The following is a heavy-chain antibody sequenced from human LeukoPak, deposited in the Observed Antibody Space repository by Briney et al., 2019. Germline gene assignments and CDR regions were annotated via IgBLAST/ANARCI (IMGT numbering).Heavy chain of an antibody. Sequence: GGSLRLSCVTSGFSFDNYGMSWVRRAPGKGLEWISYFSSRKNIVNYADSVKGRFTISRDKAKTSLYLQMNSLRAEDTAVYYCVREQQWESPHYFDFWGQGTPVTVSS. CDR2: FSSRKNIV. D-gene: IGHD1-26*01. V-gene: IGHV3-48*01. J-gene: IGHJ4*02. CDR3: VREQQWESPHYFDF. CDR1: GFSFDNYG.